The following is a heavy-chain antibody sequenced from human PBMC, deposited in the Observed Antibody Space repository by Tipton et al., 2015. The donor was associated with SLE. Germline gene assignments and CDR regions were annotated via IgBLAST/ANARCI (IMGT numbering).Heavy chain of an antibody. CDR1: GDTIDGNTYF. D-gene: IGHD7-27*01. CDR2: ISYSGAT. Sequence: TLSLTCTVSGDTIDGNTYFWDWIRQPPGKGLMLIGSISYSGATSYNPSLKSRVTISVNTSKNQFSLSLISVTAADTAVYYCARLTPWGYDYWGPGMLVTVSS. V-gene: IGHV4-39*07. CDR3: ARLTPWGYDY. J-gene: IGHJ4*02.